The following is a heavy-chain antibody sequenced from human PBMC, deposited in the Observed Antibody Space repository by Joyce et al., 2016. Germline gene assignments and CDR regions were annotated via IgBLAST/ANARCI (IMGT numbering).Heavy chain of an antibody. CDR1: GFTFNRYA. J-gene: IGHJ4*02. CDR3: ARSPSNSWHTFDS. D-gene: IGHD2-2*01. V-gene: IGHV3-30-3*01. Sequence: QVQLVESGGGVAQPGRSLRLSCAASGFTFNRYAMQWGRQTPGTGLGWVAVISPDGSKRFYSDSVKDRFIISRDNSNKMVFVQMNSLRVEDTGVYYCARSPSNSWHTFDSWGQGTLVSVSS. CDR2: ISPDGSKR.